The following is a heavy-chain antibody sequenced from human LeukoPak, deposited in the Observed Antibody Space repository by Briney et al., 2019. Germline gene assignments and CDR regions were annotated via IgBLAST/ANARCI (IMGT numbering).Heavy chain of an antibody. CDR2: IYTSGST. J-gene: IGHJ4*02. Sequence: TSETLSLTCTVSGGSISSYYWSWIRQPAGKGLEWIGRIYTSGSTNYNPSLKSRVTMSVDTSKNQFPLKLSSVTAADTAVYYCAREKNDYYDSSGYHDYWGQGTLVTVSS. V-gene: IGHV4-4*07. CDR3: AREKNDYYDSSGYHDY. D-gene: IGHD3-22*01. CDR1: GGSISSYY.